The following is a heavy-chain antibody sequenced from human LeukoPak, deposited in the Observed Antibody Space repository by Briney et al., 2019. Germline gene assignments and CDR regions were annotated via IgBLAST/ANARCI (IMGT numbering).Heavy chain of an antibody. CDR1: GGSISSYY. Sequence: SETLSLTCTVSGGSISSYYWSWIRQPPGKGLEWIGYIYYSGNTNYNPSLKSRVTISVDKSNNQFYLKLNSVTAADTAVYYCARHQVGANTFDYWGQGTLVTVSS. CDR3: ARHQVGANTFDY. CDR2: IYYSGNT. D-gene: IGHD1-26*01. J-gene: IGHJ4*02. V-gene: IGHV4-59*08.